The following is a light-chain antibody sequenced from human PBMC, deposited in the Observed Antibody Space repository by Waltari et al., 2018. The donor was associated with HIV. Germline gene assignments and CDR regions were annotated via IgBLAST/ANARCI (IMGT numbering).Light chain of an antibody. CDR1: SSNIQRNP. CDR3: AAWDDSLNGEV. CDR2: SNN. V-gene: IGLV1-44*01. J-gene: IGLJ2*01. Sequence: QSVLTQTPSTSGTPGQRVTISCSGSSSNIQRNPVIWYQQFPGRAPKLRISSNNQRPSGVPDRFSGSKSGASASLAISGLQSEDEAYYYCAAWDDSLNGEVFGGGTKLTVL.